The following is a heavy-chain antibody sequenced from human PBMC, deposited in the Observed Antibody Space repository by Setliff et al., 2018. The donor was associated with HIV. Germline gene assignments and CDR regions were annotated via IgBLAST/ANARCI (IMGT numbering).Heavy chain of an antibody. CDR2: IWYDGSSK. V-gene: IGHV3-33*01. CDR1: GFTFSSYG. D-gene: IGHD3-22*01. J-gene: IGHJ4*02. CDR3: ARGGLITPFGLLSYYDSSGYFDY. Sequence: SGGSLRLSCAASGFTFSSYGMHWVRQAPGKGLEWVTIIWYDGSSKYYADSVKGRFTISRDNSKNTLYLQMNTLRAEDTAVYYCARGGLITPFGLLSYYDSSGYFDYWGQGTLVTVSS.